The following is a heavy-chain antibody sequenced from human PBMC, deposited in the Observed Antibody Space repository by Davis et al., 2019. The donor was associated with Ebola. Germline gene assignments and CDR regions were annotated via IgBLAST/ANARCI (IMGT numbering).Heavy chain of an antibody. J-gene: IGHJ3*02. D-gene: IGHD1-26*01. V-gene: IGHV3-74*01. CDR1: GFTFSSSW. CDR2: INSDGSSI. Sequence: GESLKISCAASGFTFSSSWMHWVRQAPGKGLVWVSRINSDGSSISHADSVKGRFTISRDNAKNTLYLQMNGLRVEDTAIYYCAKDTSNIWFDIWGQGTMVTVSS. CDR3: AKDTSNIWFDI.